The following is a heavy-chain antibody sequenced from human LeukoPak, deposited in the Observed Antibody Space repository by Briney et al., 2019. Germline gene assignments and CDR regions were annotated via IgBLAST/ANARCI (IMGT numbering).Heavy chain of an antibody. J-gene: IGHJ4*02. CDR1: GGSINSGDYY. Sequence: SQTLSLTCTVSGGSINSGDYYWSRIGQPPGNGLEWNGSIYYSGSTYYNPSLKSRVTISVDTSKNQFSLKLSSVTAADTAVYYCVREQYYYGSGSRPTDYWGQGTLVTVSS. V-gene: IGHV4-30-4*01. D-gene: IGHD3-10*01. CDR2: IYYSGST. CDR3: VREQYYYGSGSRPTDY.